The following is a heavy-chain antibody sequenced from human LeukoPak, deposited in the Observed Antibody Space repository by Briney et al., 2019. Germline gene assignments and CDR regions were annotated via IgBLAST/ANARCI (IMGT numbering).Heavy chain of an antibody. V-gene: IGHV1-69*04. CDR1: GGTVSSYA. D-gene: IGHD1-26*01. Sequence: GSAVKVSCKASGGTVSSYAISWVRQAPGQGLEWMGRIIPIFGIANYAQKFQGRVTITADTSTSTAYMELSSLRSEDTAVYYCARALGGRYGYYFDYWGQGTLVTVSS. CDR2: IIPIFGIA. CDR3: ARALGGRYGYYFDY. J-gene: IGHJ4*02.